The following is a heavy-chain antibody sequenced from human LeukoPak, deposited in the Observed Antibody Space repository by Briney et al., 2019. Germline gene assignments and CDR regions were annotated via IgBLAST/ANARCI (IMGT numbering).Heavy chain of an antibody. CDR1: GFTFSSYG. V-gene: IGHV3-30*18. Sequence: GGSLRLSCAASGFTFSSYGMHWVRQAPGKGLEWVAVISYDGSNKYYADSVKGRFTISRDNSKNTLYLQMNSLRAEDTAVYYCAKVARGYSGYEPFDYWGQGTLVTVSS. CDR2: ISYDGSNK. J-gene: IGHJ4*02. D-gene: IGHD5-12*01. CDR3: AKVARGYSGYEPFDY.